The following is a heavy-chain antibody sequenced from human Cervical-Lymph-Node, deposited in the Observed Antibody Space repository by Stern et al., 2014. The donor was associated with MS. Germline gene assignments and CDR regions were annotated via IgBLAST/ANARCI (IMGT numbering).Heavy chain of an antibody. CDR3: ARTKTVTTYYGMDV. D-gene: IGHD4-17*01. V-gene: IGHV1-2*02. Sequence: VQLVESGAEVKKPGASVKVSCKASGNTFTDYYLHWVRQAPGQGLEWMGWIKPFLGGTNRAQKFQGRVTMTRDTAISTADMELRRLTSDDTAVYYCARTKTVTTYYGMDVWGQGTTVTVSS. CDR2: IKPFLGGT. CDR1: GNTFTDYY. J-gene: IGHJ6*02.